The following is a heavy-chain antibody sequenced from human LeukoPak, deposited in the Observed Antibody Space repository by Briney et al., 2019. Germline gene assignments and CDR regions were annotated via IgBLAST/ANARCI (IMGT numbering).Heavy chain of an antibody. Sequence: PGGSLRLSCAASGFTFSNAWMSWVRQAPGKGLEWVGRIKNKTDGGTTDYAAPVKGRFTISRDDSKNTLYLQMDSLKTEDTAVYYCTRDLVVITYDYWGQGTLVTVSS. J-gene: IGHJ4*02. CDR2: IKNKTDGGTT. CDR1: GFTFSNAW. CDR3: TRDLVVITYDY. V-gene: IGHV3-15*01. D-gene: IGHD3-22*01.